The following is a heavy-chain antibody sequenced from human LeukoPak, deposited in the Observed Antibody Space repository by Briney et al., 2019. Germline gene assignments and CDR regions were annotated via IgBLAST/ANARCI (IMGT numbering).Heavy chain of an antibody. J-gene: IGHJ5*02. CDR3: ARGVVVVVAATYNWFDP. CDR2: ISSSSSTI. Sequence: GGSLRLSCAASGFTFSSYSMNWVRQAPGKGLEGVSYISSSSSTIYYADSVKGLFTISRDNAKNSLYLQMNSLRAEDTAVYYCARGVVVVVAATYNWFDPWGQGTLVTVSS. CDR1: GFTFSSYS. V-gene: IGHV3-48*01. D-gene: IGHD2-15*01.